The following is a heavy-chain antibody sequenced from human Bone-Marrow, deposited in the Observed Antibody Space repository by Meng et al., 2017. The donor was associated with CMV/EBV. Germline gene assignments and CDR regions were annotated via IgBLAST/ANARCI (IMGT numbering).Heavy chain of an antibody. J-gene: IGHJ6*02. Sequence: SEKVSCKASGYGFTTYRIYWVRQAPGQGLEWMGIISPSGSRRYAQKFQDRVTVTKDTSTNTVYMELSSLTSEDTAVYYCSRELGIGGHHYGMDVWGQGTTVTVSS. V-gene: IGHV1-46*01. D-gene: IGHD7-27*01. CDR1: GYGFTTYR. CDR2: ISPSGSR. CDR3: SRELGIGGHHYGMDV.